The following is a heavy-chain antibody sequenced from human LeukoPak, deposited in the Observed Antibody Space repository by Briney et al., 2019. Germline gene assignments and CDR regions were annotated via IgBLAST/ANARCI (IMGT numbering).Heavy chain of an antibody. D-gene: IGHD1-26*01. CDR3: ARSGVGATSFDY. Sequence: SETLSLTWTVSGGSISSYYWSWIRQPPGKGLEWIGYIYYSGSTNYNPSLKSRVTISVDTSKNQFSLKLSSVTAADTAVYYCARSGVGATSFDYWGQGTLVTVSS. CDR2: IYYSGST. J-gene: IGHJ4*02. V-gene: IGHV4-59*01. CDR1: GGSISSYY.